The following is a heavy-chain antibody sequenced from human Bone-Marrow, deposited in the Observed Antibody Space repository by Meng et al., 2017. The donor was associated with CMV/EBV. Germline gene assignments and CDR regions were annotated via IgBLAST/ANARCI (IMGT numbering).Heavy chain of an antibody. Sequence: GGSLRLSCKVSGYMFTTYWIGWVRQMPGKGLEWMGIIYPGDSDTRYSPSFQGQVTISADKSINTAYLQWSSLKASDTAIYYCARQDWTYGHRPYYFDYWGQGALFTVSS. V-gene: IGHV5-51*01. CDR1: GYMFTTYW. CDR2: IYPGDSDT. CDR3: ARQDWTYGHRPYYFDY. J-gene: IGHJ4*02. D-gene: IGHD1-7*01.